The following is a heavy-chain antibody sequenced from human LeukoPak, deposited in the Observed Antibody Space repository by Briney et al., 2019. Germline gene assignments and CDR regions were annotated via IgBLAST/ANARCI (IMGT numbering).Heavy chain of an antibody. CDR2: IYSGGST. CDR1: GFTVSSSY. V-gene: IGHV3-66*01. Sequence: GGSLRLSCAASGFTVSSSYMSWVRQAPGKGLEWVSVIYSGGSTYYADSVKGRFTISRDNSKNTLFLQMNSLRAEDTAVYYCARSTTVTPPFISWGQGTLVTVSS. J-gene: IGHJ4*02. CDR3: ARSTTVTPPFIS. D-gene: IGHD4-11*01.